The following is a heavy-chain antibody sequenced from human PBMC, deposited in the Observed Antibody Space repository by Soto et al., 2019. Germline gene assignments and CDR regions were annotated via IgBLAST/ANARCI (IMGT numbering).Heavy chain of an antibody. D-gene: IGHD1-26*01. Sequence: PSETLSLTCTVSGGSISSSRSYWGWIRQPPGKGLECIGSIYYSGSTHYSPSLRSRVTISVDTSKNQFSLNLSSVTAADTAVYYCARRGLVGATTFDYWGQGTLVTVSS. J-gene: IGHJ4*02. CDR3: ARRGLVGATTFDY. CDR1: GGSISSSRSY. CDR2: IYYSGST. V-gene: IGHV4-39*01.